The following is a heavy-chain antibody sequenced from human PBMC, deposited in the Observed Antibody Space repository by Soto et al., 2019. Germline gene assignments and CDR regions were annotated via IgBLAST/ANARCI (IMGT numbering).Heavy chain of an antibody. CDR3: ARGRDNPTDY. Sequence: EVQLVESGGGLVKPGGSLRLSCAASGFTFSSYTIHWVRQAPGKGLEWVSSISSGGSDVYYADSVKGRFTISRDNAKNSLYLQMNSLRAEDTAVYYCARGRDNPTDYWGQGTLVNVSS. V-gene: IGHV3-21*01. CDR2: ISSGGSDV. J-gene: IGHJ4*02. D-gene: IGHD1-1*01. CDR1: GFTFSSYT.